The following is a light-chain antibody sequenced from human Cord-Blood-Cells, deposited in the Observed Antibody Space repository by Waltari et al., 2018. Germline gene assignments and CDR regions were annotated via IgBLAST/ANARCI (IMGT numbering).Light chain of an antibody. CDR1: QDIRNY. V-gene: IGKV1-33*01. Sequence: DIQMTQSPSSLSASVGDRVTITCPASQDIRNYLNWYQQKPGKAPKLLIYDASNLETGVPSRVSGSGSGTDFTFTISSLQPEDIATYYCQQYDNLPITFDQGTRLEIK. J-gene: IGKJ5*01. CDR3: QQYDNLPIT. CDR2: DAS.